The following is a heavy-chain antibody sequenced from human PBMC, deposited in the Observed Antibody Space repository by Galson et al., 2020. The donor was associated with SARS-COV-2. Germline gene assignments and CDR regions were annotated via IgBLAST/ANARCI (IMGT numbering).Heavy chain of an antibody. CDR2: IDWDGDE. Sequence: ESGPTLVNPTQTLTLTCNFSGFSLRSSGLCVNWVRQPTGKALEWLARIDWDGDEYYSTSLKTRLTISKDTSKNQVVLTMTNMDPVDTATYFCARIDSSGCRGNYWGQGTLVTVSS. CDR3: ARIDSSGCRGNY. V-gene: IGHV2-70*11. D-gene: IGHD6-19*01. J-gene: IGHJ4*02. CDR1: GFSLRSSGLC.